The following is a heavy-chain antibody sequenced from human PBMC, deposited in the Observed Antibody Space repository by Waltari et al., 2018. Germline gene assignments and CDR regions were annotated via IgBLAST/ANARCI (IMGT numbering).Heavy chain of an antibody. D-gene: IGHD6-19*01. CDR1: GGSISSSSYY. V-gene: IGHV4-39*01. Sequence: QLQLQESGPGLVKPSETLSLTCTFPGGSISSSSYYWGWFRQPPGKGLEWIGSIYYSGSPYYNPPLKSRVTISVDTSKNQFSLKLSSVTAADTAVYYCARRGRQWLVTGYFDYWGQGTLVTVSS. CDR2: IYYSGSP. CDR3: ARRGRQWLVTGYFDY. J-gene: IGHJ4*02.